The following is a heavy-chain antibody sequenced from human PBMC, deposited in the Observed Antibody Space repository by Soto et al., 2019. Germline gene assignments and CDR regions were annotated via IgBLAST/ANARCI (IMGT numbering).Heavy chain of an antibody. Sequence: QVQLQQWGAGLLKPSETLSLTCAVYGGSFSGYYWSWIRQPPGKGLEWIGEINHSGSTNYNPSLKSRVTISVDTSKNQFSLKLSSVTAADTAVYYCARGGQKVSYYVGWFDPWGQGTLVTVSS. CDR2: INHSGST. V-gene: IGHV4-34*01. D-gene: IGHD1-26*01. CDR3: ARGGQKVSYYVGWFDP. CDR1: GGSFSGYY. J-gene: IGHJ5*02.